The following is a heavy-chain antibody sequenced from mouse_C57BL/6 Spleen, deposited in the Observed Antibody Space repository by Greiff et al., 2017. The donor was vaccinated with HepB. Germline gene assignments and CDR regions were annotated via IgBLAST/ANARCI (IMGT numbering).Heavy chain of an antibody. V-gene: IGHV5-17*01. Sequence: EVMLVESGGGLVKPGGSLKLSCAASGFTFSDYGMHWVRQAPEKGLEWVAYISSGSSTIYYADTVKGRFTISRDNAKNTLFLQMTSLRSEDTAMYYCARPGGYGSRDWYFDVWGTGTTVTVSS. CDR2: ISSGSSTI. D-gene: IGHD1-1*01. J-gene: IGHJ1*03. CDR3: ARPGGYGSRDWYFDV. CDR1: GFTFSDYG.